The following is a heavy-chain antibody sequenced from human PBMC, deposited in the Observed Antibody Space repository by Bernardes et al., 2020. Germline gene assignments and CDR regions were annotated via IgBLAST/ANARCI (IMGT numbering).Heavy chain of an antibody. V-gene: IGHV3-48*01. CDR3: ARGGDINWFDP. CDR2: ISSSSSTI. D-gene: IGHD2-21*02. CDR1: GFTFSSYS. Sequence: GSLRLSCAASGFTFSSYSMNWVRQAPGKGLEWVSYISSSSSTIYYADSVKGRFTISRDNAKNSLYLQMNSLRAEDTAVYYCARGGDINWFDPWGQGTLVTVSS. J-gene: IGHJ5*02.